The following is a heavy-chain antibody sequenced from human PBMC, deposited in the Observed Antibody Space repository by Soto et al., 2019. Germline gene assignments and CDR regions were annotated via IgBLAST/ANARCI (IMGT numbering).Heavy chain of an antibody. CDR2: IYPGGVNI. CDR3: AKDLVVLVPAALDGMDV. Sequence: ASVKVSCKAIGYSFTSHYMHWVRQAPGQGLEWMGTIYPGGVNIGYAQKFKGRVTMTKDTSTSTVYMELNSLTSEDTAVYYCAKDLVVLVPAALDGMDVWGQGTTVTVSS. V-gene: IGHV1-46*01. CDR1: GYSFTSHY. D-gene: IGHD2-2*01. J-gene: IGHJ6*02.